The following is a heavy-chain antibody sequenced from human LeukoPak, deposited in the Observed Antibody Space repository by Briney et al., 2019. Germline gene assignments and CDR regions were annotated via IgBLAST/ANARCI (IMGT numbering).Heavy chain of an antibody. CDR2: IYHSGST. CDR1: GDSISSSHW. CDR3: ARVPGSGNWFDP. J-gene: IGHJ5*02. Sequence: KSSGTLSLTCAVSGDSISSSHWWGWVRQPPGKGLEWIGSIYHSGSTYYNPSLKSQVTISVDTSKNQFSLKLSSVTAADTAVYYCARVPGSGNWFDPWGQGTLVTVSS. V-gene: IGHV4-4*02. D-gene: IGHD3-10*01.